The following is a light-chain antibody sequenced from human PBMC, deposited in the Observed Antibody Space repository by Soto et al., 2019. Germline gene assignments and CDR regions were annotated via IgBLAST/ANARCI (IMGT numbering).Light chain of an antibody. Sequence: QLVLTQPPSASGTPGQRVTISCSGSSSNIGSNYVYWFQQLPGTAPKLLIYRTNQRPSGVPDRFSGSRSGTSASLAISGLRSEDEADYYCAAWDDSLRGGVFGGGTKVTVL. V-gene: IGLV1-47*01. J-gene: IGLJ3*02. CDR1: SSNIGSNY. CDR2: RTN. CDR3: AAWDDSLRGGV.